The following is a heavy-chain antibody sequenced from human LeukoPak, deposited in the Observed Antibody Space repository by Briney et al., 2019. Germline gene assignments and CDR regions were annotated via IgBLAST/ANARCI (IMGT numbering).Heavy chain of an antibody. V-gene: IGHV1-18*01. D-gene: IGHD3-9*01. Sequence: ASVKVSCKTSGYSFTSYGVTWVRQAPGQGLEWMGWIGGYTGHTNYVQKFQGRVTITTDESTSTAYMELSSLRSEDTAVYYCARERHDILTGYYNREFDYWGQGTLVTVSS. CDR1: GYSFTSYG. CDR3: ARERHDILTGYYNREFDY. CDR2: IGGYTGHT. J-gene: IGHJ4*02.